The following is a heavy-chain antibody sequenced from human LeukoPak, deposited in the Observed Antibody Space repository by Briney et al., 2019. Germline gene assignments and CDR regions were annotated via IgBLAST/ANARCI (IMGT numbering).Heavy chain of an antibody. Sequence: SETLSLTCTVSGGSVSSRSYYWSWIRQPPGKGLEWIGYIYYSGSTSYNPSLKSRVSISVDTSKNQFSLKLSSVTAADTAVYYCARVKPGGSGYYDSSGYYSDYYYYGMDVWGQGTTVTVSS. CDR3: ARVKPGGSGYYDSSGYYSDYYYYGMDV. CDR1: GGSVSSRSYY. D-gene: IGHD3-22*01. J-gene: IGHJ6*02. CDR2: IYYSGST. V-gene: IGHV4-61*01.